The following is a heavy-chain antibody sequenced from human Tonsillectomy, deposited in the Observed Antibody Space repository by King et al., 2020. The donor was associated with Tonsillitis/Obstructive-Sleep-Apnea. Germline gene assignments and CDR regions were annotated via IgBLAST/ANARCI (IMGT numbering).Heavy chain of an antibody. D-gene: IGHD3-22*01. Sequence: VQLVESGGGVVQPGRSLRLSCAASGFTFSSYAMHWVRQAPGKGLEWVAVISDDGSNKYYADSVKGRFTISRDNSKNTLYLQMNSLRAEDTAVYYCARDQTSGDTSGLDYWGQGTLVTVSS. CDR2: ISDDGSNK. J-gene: IGHJ4*02. CDR3: ARDQTSGDTSGLDY. V-gene: IGHV3-30*04. CDR1: GFTFSSYA.